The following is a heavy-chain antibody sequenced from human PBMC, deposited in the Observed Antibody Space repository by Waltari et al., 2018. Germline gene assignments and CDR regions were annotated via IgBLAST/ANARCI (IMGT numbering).Heavy chain of an antibody. V-gene: IGHV4-34*01. CDR3: ARAWISLILGATSAFDI. CDR1: GGSFSGYY. Sequence: QVQLQQWGAGLLKPSETLSLTCAVYGGSFSGYYWSWIRQPPGKGLEWIGEINHSGSTNYNPSLKSGVTISVDTAKNQFSLKLSSVTAADTAVYYGARAWISLILGATSAFDIWGQGTMVTVS. D-gene: IGHD1-26*01. J-gene: IGHJ3*02. CDR2: INHSGST.